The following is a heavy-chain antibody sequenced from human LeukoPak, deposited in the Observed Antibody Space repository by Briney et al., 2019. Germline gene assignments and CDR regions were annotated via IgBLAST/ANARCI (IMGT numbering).Heavy chain of an antibody. V-gene: IGHV3-13*01. CDR1: GFTFSSYD. Sequence: PGGSLRLSCAASGFTFSSYDMYWVRQSTGEGLEWVSAINIAGDTYYAASVKGRFTISRENAKNSLSLQVNSLRAGDTAVYYCARGVPFGEKGIDVWGKGTTVTVSS. CDR2: INIAGDT. D-gene: IGHD3-10*01. CDR3: ARGVPFGEKGIDV. J-gene: IGHJ6*04.